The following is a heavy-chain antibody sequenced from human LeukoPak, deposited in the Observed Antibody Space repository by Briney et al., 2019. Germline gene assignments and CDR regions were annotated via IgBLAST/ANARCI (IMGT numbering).Heavy chain of an antibody. D-gene: IGHD3-10*01. CDR3: ARDVTMVRGDPFDY. CDR1: GFTFSNYG. V-gene: IGHV3-33*01. Sequence: GRSLRLSCAASGFTFSNYGMHWVRQAPGKGLEWVAVIWYDGSNKYYADSVKGRFTISRDNSKNTLYLQMNSLRAEDTAVYYCARDVTMVRGDPFDYWGQGTLVTVSS. CDR2: IWYDGSNK. J-gene: IGHJ4*02.